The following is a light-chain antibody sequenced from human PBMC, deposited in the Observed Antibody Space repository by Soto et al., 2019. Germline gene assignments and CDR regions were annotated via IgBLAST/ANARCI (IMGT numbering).Light chain of an antibody. Sequence: EIVLTQSPGTLSLSPGERVTLSCRASQSVSSSYLAWYQQKPGQAPRLLIYGASSRATGIPDRFSGSGSGTDFTLTISRLDPEDFAVYYCQQYGSSPRTFGQGTKVEIK. J-gene: IGKJ1*01. CDR1: QSVSSSY. CDR2: GAS. CDR3: QQYGSSPRT. V-gene: IGKV3-20*01.